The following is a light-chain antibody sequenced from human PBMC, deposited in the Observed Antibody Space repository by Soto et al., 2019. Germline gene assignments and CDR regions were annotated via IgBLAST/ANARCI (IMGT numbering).Light chain of an antibody. Sequence: SYELTQPPSVSVAPGQTARITCGGNNIGSKSIHWYQQQPGQAPVLVVFDDSDRPSGIPERFSGSNSGNTATLTISRVEAVDEADYFCQVWDSSSAHYVFGTGTKLTVL. CDR3: QVWDSSSAHYV. J-gene: IGLJ1*01. V-gene: IGLV3-21*02. CDR2: DDS. CDR1: NIGSKS.